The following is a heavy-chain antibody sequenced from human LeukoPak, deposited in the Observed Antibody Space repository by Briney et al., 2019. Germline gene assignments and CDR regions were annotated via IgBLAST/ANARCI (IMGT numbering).Heavy chain of an antibody. Sequence: GGSLRLSCAASGFTFSSYAMSWVRQAPGKGLEWVSAISGSGTGTYYADSVKGRSTISRDNSKNTLYLQMNSLRAEDTAVYYCAKRLGCSGNYYCGMDVWGQGTTVTVSS. V-gene: IGHV3-23*01. D-gene: IGHD3-10*02. CDR2: ISGSGTGT. J-gene: IGHJ6*02. CDR3: AKRLGCSGNYYCGMDV. CDR1: GFTFSSYA.